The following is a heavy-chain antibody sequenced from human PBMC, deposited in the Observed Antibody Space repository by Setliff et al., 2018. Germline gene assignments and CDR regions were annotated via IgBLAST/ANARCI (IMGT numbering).Heavy chain of an antibody. V-gene: IGHV4-39*07. CDR3: ARSGDYIWGSYRPYYFDH. CDR2: IYYSGST. Sequence: KPSETLSLTCTVSGGSISSSSYYWGWIRQPPGKGLEWIGSIYYSGSTYYNPSLKSRVTISVDTSKNQVSLKLSSVTAADTAVYYCARSGDYIWGSYRPYYFDHWGQGTLVTVSS. J-gene: IGHJ4*02. CDR1: GGSISSSSYY. D-gene: IGHD3-16*02.